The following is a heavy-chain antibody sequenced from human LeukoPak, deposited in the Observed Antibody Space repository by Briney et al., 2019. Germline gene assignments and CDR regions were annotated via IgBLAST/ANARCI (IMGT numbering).Heavy chain of an antibody. Sequence: GSLRLSCAASGFSVSGTHMSWVRQAPGKGLEWVSAMYFGGTTSYSYAVTGRFTVSRCTSRDTLFLHMDSLRAEDTAVYYCAKDEVTSGGGLASWGRGTLVIVSS. D-gene: IGHD2-21*02. CDR2: MYFGGTT. CDR3: AKDEVTSGGGLAS. CDR1: GFSVSGTH. J-gene: IGHJ5*01. V-gene: IGHV3-53*01.